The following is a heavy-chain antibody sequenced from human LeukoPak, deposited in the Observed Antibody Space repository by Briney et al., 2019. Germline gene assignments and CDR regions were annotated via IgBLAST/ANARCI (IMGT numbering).Heavy chain of an antibody. D-gene: IGHD3-16*01. Sequence: GGSLRLSCAASGFTFSSYEMNWVRQAPGKGLEWVSYISSSGSTIYYADSVKGRFTISRDNAKKPLYLQMNSLRAEDTAVYYCVSAYGGLLDHWGQGTLVTVSS. V-gene: IGHV3-48*03. CDR2: ISSSGSTI. J-gene: IGHJ4*02. CDR3: VSAYGGLLDH. CDR1: GFTFSSYE.